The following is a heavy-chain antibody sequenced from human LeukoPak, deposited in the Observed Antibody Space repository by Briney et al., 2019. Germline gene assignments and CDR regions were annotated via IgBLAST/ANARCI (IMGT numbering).Heavy chain of an antibody. CDR1: GGSISSGSYY. Sequence: SGTLSLTCTVSGGSISSGSYYWSWIRQPAGKGLEWIGRIYTSGSTNYNPSLKSRVTISVDTSKNQFSLKLSSVTAADTAVYYCARAEWLHWFDPWGQGTLVTVSS. CDR3: ARAEWLHWFDP. CDR2: IYTSGST. V-gene: IGHV4-61*02. J-gene: IGHJ5*02. D-gene: IGHD3-3*01.